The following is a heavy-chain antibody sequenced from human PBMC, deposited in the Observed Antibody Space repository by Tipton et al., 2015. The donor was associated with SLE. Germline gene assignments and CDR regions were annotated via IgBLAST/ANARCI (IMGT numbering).Heavy chain of an antibody. CDR2: ISSSSSYI. CDR3: ARDRGYTGYDPPGYFDY. J-gene: IGHJ4*02. CDR1: GFTSSSYS. Sequence: SLRLSCAASGFTSSSYSMNWVRQAPGKGLEWVSSISSSSSYIYYTDSVKGRFTISRDNAKNSLYLQMSSLRAEDTAVYYCARDRGYTGYDPPGYFDYWGQGTLVTVSS. V-gene: IGHV3-21*01. D-gene: IGHD5-12*01.